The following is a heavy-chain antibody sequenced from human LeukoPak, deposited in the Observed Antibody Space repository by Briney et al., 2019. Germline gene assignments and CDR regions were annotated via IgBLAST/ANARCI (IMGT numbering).Heavy chain of an antibody. CDR1: GFTFSSYS. J-gene: IGHJ5*02. CDR3: AKDSDIAARPNWFDP. CDR2: ISSSSSYI. Sequence: GGSLRLSCAASGFTFSSYSMNWVRQAPGKGLEWVSSISSSSSYIYYADSVKGRFTISRDTAKNSLYLQMNSLRAEDTAVYYCAKDSDIAARPNWFDPWGQGTLVTVSS. V-gene: IGHV3-21*01. D-gene: IGHD6-6*01.